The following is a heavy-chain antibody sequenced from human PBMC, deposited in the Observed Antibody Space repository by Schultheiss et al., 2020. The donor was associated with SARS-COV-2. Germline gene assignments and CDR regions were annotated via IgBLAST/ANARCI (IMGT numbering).Heavy chain of an antibody. Sequence: GGSLRLSCSASGFTFSNAWMSWVRQAPGKGLEYVSAISSNGGSTYYADSVKGRFTISRDNSKNTLYLQMNSLRAEDTAVYYCARRGVGATNFDYWGQGTLVTVSS. CDR3: ARRGVGATNFDY. D-gene: IGHD1-26*01. V-gene: IGHV3-64*04. CDR2: ISSNGGST. CDR1: GFTFSNAW. J-gene: IGHJ4*02.